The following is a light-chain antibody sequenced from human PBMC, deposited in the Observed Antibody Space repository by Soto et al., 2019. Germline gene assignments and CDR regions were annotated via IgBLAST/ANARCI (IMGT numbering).Light chain of an antibody. V-gene: IGKV1-39*01. CDR2: AAS. Sequence: DIQMTQSPSSPSASVGDRVTTSCRASQSISNYLNWYQQKPGKAPKVLIYAASNLQSGVPSRFSGSGSGTDFTLTISSLQSEDFAVYYCQQYNSWPLTFGGGTKVDIK. CDR1: QSISNY. J-gene: IGKJ4*01. CDR3: QQYNSWPLT.